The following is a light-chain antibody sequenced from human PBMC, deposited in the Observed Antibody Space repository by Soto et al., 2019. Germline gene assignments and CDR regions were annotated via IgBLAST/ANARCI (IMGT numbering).Light chain of an antibody. CDR1: QSVSSN. J-gene: IGKJ5*01. CDR3: QQYDNWPIT. CDR2: GAS. Sequence: ERVMTQSPATLSVSPGERATLSCRASQSVSSNLAWYQPKPGQAPRLFIYGASTRATAIPPRFSGSGSGTEFTLTISSLQSEDFAVYYCQQYDNWPITFGQGTRLEI. V-gene: IGKV3-15*01.